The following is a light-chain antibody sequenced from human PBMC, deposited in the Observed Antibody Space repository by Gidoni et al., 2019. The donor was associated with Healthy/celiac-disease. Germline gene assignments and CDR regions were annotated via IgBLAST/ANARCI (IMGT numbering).Light chain of an antibody. CDR3: QQYNNWPPLT. J-gene: IGKJ4*01. V-gene: IGKV3-15*01. CDR2: GAS. CDR1: QSVSSN. Sequence: EIVMTQSPATLSVSPVERATLSCRASQSVSSNLAWYQQKPGQAPRLLIYGASTRATGIPARFSGSGSGTEFTLTISSRQSEDFAVYYCQQYNNWPPLTFXGXTKVEIK.